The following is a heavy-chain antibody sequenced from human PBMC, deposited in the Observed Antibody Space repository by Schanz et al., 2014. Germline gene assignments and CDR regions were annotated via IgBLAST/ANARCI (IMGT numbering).Heavy chain of an antibody. J-gene: IGHJ4*02. CDR2: ISYDESLK. CDR3: ASADYTNYFDY. CDR1: GFTFSDYY. V-gene: IGHV3-30*19. Sequence: QVHLVESGGGLVKPGGSLRLSCAASGFTFSDYYMTWIRQAPGKGLEWVAVISYDESLKFYADSVKGRFTISRDNSKNTLYLQMNSLRGEDTAVYYCASADYTNYFDYWGQGTLVTVSS. D-gene: IGHD4-4*01.